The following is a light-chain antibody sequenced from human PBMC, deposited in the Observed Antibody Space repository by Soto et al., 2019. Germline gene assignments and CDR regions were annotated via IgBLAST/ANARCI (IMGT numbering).Light chain of an antibody. V-gene: IGKV1-5*03. CDR1: QSISSW. CDR2: KAS. CDR3: QQYNSYSGT. J-gene: IGKJ1*01. Sequence: DIQMTQSPSTLSASVGDRVTITCRVSQSISSWLAWYQQKPGKAPKLLIYKASSLESGVPSRFSGSGSGTEFTLTISSLQPDDFATYYCQQYNSYSGTFGPGTKV.